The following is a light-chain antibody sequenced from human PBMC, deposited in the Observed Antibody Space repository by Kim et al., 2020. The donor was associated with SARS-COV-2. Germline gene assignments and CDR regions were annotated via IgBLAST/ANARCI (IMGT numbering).Light chain of an antibody. J-gene: IGKJ5*01. Sequence: SPCERATLSSRAGQSVSSNISWYQQKPAHAPSLLIYGASTTATVIPARFSGSGSGTEFTLTIISLLSYDFAVYYCQQYNNCPPITFGQGTRLEIK. CDR3: QQYNNCPPIT. CDR2: GAS. V-gene: IGKV3-15*01. CDR1: QSVSSN.